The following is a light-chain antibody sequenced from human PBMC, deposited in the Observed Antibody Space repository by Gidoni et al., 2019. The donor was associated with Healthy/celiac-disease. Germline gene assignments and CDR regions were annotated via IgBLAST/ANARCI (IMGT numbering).Light chain of an antibody. CDR3: MQALQTPPT. CDR1: QSLLHSNGYNY. V-gene: IGKV2-28*01. Sequence: DIVMTPPPLSLPVTPGEPASISCRSSQSLLHSNGYNYLDWYLQKPGQSPQLLIYLGSNRASGVPDRFSGSGSGTDFTLKISRVEAEDVGVYYCMQALQTPPTFGGXTKVEIK. J-gene: IGKJ4*01. CDR2: LGS.